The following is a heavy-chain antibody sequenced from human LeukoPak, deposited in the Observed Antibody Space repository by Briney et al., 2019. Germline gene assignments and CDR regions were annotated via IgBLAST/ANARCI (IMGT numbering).Heavy chain of an antibody. CDR3: ARDSTGYSSY. D-gene: IGHD6-19*01. V-gene: IGHV3-11*04. J-gene: IGHJ4*02. CDR2: ISSSGSTI. Sequence: LSLTCTVSGGSISSYYWSWIRQAPGKGLEWVSYISSSGSTIYYADSVKGRFTISRDNAKNSLYLQMNSLRAEDTAVYYCARDSTGYSSYWGQGTLVTVSS. CDR1: GGSISSYY.